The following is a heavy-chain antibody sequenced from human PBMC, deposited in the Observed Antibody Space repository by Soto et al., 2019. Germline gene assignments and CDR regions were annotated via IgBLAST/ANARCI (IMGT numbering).Heavy chain of an antibody. J-gene: IGHJ6*02. CDR2: IYSGGST. Sequence: EVQLVETGGGLIQPGGSLRLSCAASGFTVSINCMSWVRQATGKRLEWVSVIYSGGSTYYADSVKGRFTISRDNSKNTLYLQMNSLRAEDTTVYYCAREHDSSGYSYYYGMDVWGQGTTVTVSS. V-gene: IGHV3-53*02. CDR1: GFTVSINC. CDR3: AREHDSSGYSYYYGMDV. D-gene: IGHD3-22*01.